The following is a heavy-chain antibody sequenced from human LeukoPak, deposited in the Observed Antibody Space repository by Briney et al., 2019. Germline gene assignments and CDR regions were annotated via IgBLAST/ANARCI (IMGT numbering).Heavy chain of an antibody. CDR1: GGSISSRSYY. Sequence: SETLSLTCTVSGGSISSRSYYWGWIRQPPGKGLGWIGSIHSSGSTYYNPSLKSRVTISVDTSKNQFSLKLSSVTAADTAVYYCARLESAMVRGVITPHYFDHRGQGTLVIVSS. CDR2: IHSSGST. D-gene: IGHD3-10*01. V-gene: IGHV4-39*01. CDR3: ARLESAMVRGVITPHYFDH. J-gene: IGHJ4*02.